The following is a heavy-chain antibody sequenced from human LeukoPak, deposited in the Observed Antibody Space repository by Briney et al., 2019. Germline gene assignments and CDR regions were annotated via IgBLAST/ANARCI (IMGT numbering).Heavy chain of an antibody. CDR3: AREISGWSPFDY. V-gene: IGHV4-59*12. CDR2: IYYSGST. Sequence: SETLSLTCTVSGGSISSYYWSWIRQPPGKGLEWIGYIYYSGSTNYNPSLKSRVTISVDTSKNQFSLKLSSVTAADTAVYYCAREISGWSPFDYWGQGTLVTVSS. D-gene: IGHD6-19*01. J-gene: IGHJ4*02. CDR1: GGSISSYY.